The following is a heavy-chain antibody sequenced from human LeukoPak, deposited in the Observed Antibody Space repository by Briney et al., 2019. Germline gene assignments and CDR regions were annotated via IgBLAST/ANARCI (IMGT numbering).Heavy chain of an antibody. CDR2: INQLRSER. CDR3: ARLIGDRTIFDF. D-gene: IGHD2-8*01. J-gene: IGHJ4*02. Sequence: PGGSLRLSCVGSGFAFGSYWMSWVRQPPGKGLEWVTNINQLRSERYYGDSVKGRFTVSRDNAKNSLYLQMNSLRAEDTAVYYCARLIGDRTIFDFQGQGTLVTVPS. CDR1: GFAFGSYW. V-gene: IGHV3-7*01.